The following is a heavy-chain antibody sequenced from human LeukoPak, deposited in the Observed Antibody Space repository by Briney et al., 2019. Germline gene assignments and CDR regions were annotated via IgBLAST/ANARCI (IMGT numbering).Heavy chain of an antibody. Sequence: SETLSLTCTVSGYSISSGYYWGWIRPPPGKGLEWIGSIYHSGSTYYNPSLKSRVTISVDTSKNQFSLKLSSVTAADTAVYYCARVRDGDYLFDYWGQGTLVTVSS. V-gene: IGHV4-38-2*02. CDR3: ARVRDGDYLFDY. CDR1: GYSISSGYY. D-gene: IGHD4-17*01. J-gene: IGHJ4*02. CDR2: IYHSGST.